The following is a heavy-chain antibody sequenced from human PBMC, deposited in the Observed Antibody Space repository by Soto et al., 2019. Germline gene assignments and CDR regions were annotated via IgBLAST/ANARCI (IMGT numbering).Heavy chain of an antibody. D-gene: IGHD5-12*01. CDR1: GFTFSSYG. V-gene: IGHV3-33*01. CDR3: ARVKIVATPGRHYYYGMDV. Sequence: PGGSLRLSCVASGFTFSSYGMHWVRQAPGKGLEWVAVIWYDGSNKYYADSVKGRFTISRDNSKNTLYLQMNSLRAEDTAVYYCARVKIVATPGRHYYYGMDVWGQGTTVTVSS. CDR2: IWYDGSNK. J-gene: IGHJ6*02.